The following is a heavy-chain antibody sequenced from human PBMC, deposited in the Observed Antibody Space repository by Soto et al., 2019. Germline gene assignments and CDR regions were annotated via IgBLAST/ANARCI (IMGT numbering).Heavy chain of an antibody. CDR3: AREGEINYDSSGCLLSY. D-gene: IGHD3-22*01. CDR2: IIPIFGTA. V-gene: IGHV1-69*13. CDR1: GGTFSSYA. J-gene: IGHJ4*02. Sequence: SVKVSCKASGGTFSSYAISWVRQAPGQGLEWMGGIIPIFGTANYAQKFQGRVTITADESTSTAYMELSSLRSEDTAVYYCAREGEINYDSSGCLLSYWGQGTLVTVS.